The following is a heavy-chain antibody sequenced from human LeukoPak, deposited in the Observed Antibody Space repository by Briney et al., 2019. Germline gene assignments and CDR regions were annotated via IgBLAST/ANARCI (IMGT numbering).Heavy chain of an antibody. Sequence: PSETLSLTCTVSGGSISSYYWSWIRQPPGKGLEWIGYIYYSGSTNYNPSLKSRVTISVDTSKNQFSLKLSSVTAADTAVYYCARSPVDVGSIEARTPRGDFDYWGQGTLVTVSS. CDR1: GGSISSYY. V-gene: IGHV4-59*01. J-gene: IGHJ4*02. CDR3: ARSPVDVGSIEARTPRGDFDY. CDR2: IYYSGST. D-gene: IGHD6-6*01.